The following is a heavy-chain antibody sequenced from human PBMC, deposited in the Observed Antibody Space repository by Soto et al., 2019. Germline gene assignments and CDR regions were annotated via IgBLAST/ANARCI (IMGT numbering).Heavy chain of an antibody. Sequence: XVSLRLSCAASGLTFSTYAMTWVHQAPGKGLEWVSIISSSGDGTYYVDSVKGRFTISRDNSRNTLSLQMNSLRAEDTAVYYCAKTGDFWSWGMDVWGQGTTVTVSS. V-gene: IGHV3-23*01. J-gene: IGHJ6*02. CDR2: ISSSGDGT. CDR1: GLTFSTYA. D-gene: IGHD3-3*01. CDR3: AKTGDFWSWGMDV.